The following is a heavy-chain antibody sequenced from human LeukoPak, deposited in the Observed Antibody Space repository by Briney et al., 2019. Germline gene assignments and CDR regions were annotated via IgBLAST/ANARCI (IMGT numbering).Heavy chain of an antibody. Sequence: GGSLRLSCAASGFTFSDYYMTWIRQAPGKGLEWVSYISSRGRTIYYADSVKGRFTISRTNTKNSLHLQMNSLSAEDTAVYFCARSRFIVVVPAAIPAFFDPWGQGTLVTVSS. J-gene: IGHJ5*02. CDR1: GFTFSDYY. V-gene: IGHV3-11*04. CDR2: ISSRGRTI. CDR3: ARSRFIVVVPAAIPAFFDP. D-gene: IGHD2-2*02.